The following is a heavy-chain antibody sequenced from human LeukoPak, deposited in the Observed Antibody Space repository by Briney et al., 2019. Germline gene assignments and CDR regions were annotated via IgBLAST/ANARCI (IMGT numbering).Heavy chain of an antibody. CDR1: GGSISSGDYY. J-gene: IGHJ6*02. V-gene: IGHV4-30-4*01. CDR3: ARDPFRTTDGDV. CDR2: IYYSGST. D-gene: IGHD4-17*01. Sequence: SETLSLTCTVSGGSISSGDYYWSWIRQPPGKGLEWIGYIYYSGSTYYNLSLKSRVTISVDTSKNQFSLKLSSVTAADTAVYYCARDPFRTTDGDVWGQGTTVTVSS.